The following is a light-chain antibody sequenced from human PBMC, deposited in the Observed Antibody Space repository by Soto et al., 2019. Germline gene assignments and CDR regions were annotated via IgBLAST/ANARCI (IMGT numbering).Light chain of an antibody. Sequence: DIQMTQSPSTMSASVGDRVTITGRASQSISSWLAWYQQKPGKAPKRLIYDASSLESGVPSLFSGSGSWTEFTLTISSLQPDDFATYYCQQYNSYSPWTFGQVTKVEIK. CDR3: QQYNSYSPWT. V-gene: IGKV1-5*01. J-gene: IGKJ1*01. CDR1: QSISSW. CDR2: DAS.